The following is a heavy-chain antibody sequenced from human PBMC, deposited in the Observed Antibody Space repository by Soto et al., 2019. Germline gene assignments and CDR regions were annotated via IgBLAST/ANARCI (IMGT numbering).Heavy chain of an antibody. V-gene: IGHV3-11*01. D-gene: IGHD3-9*01. CDR2: ISSSGSTI. CDR3: ARVDYDILTGYYTPFYYYYYMDV. Sequence: GGSLRLSCAASGFTFSDYYMSWIRQAPGKGLEWVSYISSSGSTIYYADSVKGRFTISRDNAKNSLYLQMNSLRAEDTAVYYSARVDYDILTGYYTPFYYYYYMDVWGKGTTVTVSS. J-gene: IGHJ6*03. CDR1: GFTFSDYY.